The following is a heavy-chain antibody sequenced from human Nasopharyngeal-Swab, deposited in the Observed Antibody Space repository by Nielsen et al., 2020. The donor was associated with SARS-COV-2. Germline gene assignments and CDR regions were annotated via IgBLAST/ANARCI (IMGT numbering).Heavy chain of an antibody. V-gene: IGHV3-11*01. D-gene: IGHD2-2*01. Sequence: GESLKISCAASGFTFSDYYMSWIRQAPGRGLEWVSYISSSGSNIYYADSVKGRFTISRDNAKNSLYLQMNSLGAEDTAVYYCARDKGRCSSTSCYVDYWGQGTLVTVSS. CDR1: GFTFSDYY. CDR3: ARDKGRCSSTSCYVDY. J-gene: IGHJ4*02. CDR2: ISSSGSNI.